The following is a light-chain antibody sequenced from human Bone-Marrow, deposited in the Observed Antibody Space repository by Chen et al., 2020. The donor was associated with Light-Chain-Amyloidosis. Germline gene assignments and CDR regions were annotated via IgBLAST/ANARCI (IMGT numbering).Light chain of an antibody. J-gene: IGKJ1*01. V-gene: IGKV3-15*01. CDR2: GAS. Sequence: EIVMTQSPATLSVSPGERATLSCRASQSVSSNLAWYQQKPGQAPRPLIYGASTRATGIPARFSGSGSGTEFTLTISSLQSEDCAVYYCQQYNNWPSWTFGQGTKVEIK. CDR3: QQYNNWPSWT. CDR1: QSVSSN.